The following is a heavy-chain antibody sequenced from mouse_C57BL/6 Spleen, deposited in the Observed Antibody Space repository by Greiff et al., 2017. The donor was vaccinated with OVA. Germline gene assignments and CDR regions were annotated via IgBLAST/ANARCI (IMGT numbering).Heavy chain of an antibody. D-gene: IGHD2-1*01. Sequence: VQGVESGPGLVQPSQSLSITCTVSGFSLTSYGVHWVRQSPGKGLEWLGVIWSGGSTDYNAAFISRLSISKDNSKSQVFFKMNSLQADDTAIYYCATYGNYGWYYFDYWGQGTTLTVSS. V-gene: IGHV2-2*01. CDR2: IWSGGST. CDR3: ATYGNYGWYYFDY. J-gene: IGHJ2*01. CDR1: GFSLTSYG.